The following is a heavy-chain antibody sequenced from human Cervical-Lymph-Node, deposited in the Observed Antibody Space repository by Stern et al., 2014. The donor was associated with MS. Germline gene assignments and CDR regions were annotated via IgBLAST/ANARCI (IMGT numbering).Heavy chain of an antibody. V-gene: IGHV1-69*01. CDR2: IIPIFGTA. D-gene: IGHD5-24*01. CDR3: AREGKARDGYNNPFDY. Sequence: VQLGESGAEVKKPGSSVKVSCKASGGTFSIYAFSWVRQAPGQGLEWMGGIIPIFGTANYAQKFQGRVTITADESTSTAYMDLSSLRSEDTALYYCAREGKARDGYNNPFDYWGQGTLVTVSS. CDR1: GGTFSIYA. J-gene: IGHJ4*02.